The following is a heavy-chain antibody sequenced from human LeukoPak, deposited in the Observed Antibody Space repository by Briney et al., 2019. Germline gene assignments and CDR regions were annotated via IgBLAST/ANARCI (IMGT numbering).Heavy chain of an antibody. J-gene: IGHJ4*02. Sequence: PAGSLRLSCAASRFTLSSYWMHWVRQAPGKGLVWVSRIHTDGSSTTYADSAKGRFTISRDNDKNTLYLQMNSVRAEDTAVYHCAGGYSGTHRLDYWGQGTLVTVSS. CDR2: IHTDGSST. D-gene: IGHD1-26*01. CDR1: RFTLSSYW. CDR3: AGGYSGTHRLDY. V-gene: IGHV3-74*01.